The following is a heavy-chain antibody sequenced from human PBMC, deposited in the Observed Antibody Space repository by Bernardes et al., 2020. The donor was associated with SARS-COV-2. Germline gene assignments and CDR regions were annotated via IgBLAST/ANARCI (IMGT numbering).Heavy chain of an antibody. Sequence: GGSLRLSRAASGFTFSDYYMSWIRQAPGKGLEWVSYISSSGSTIYYADSVKGRFTISRDDSKNSLYLQMNSLKTEDTAAYYCAREYFYGMDVWGQGTTVTVSS. CDR3: AREYFYGMDV. CDR2: ISSSGSTI. CDR1: GFTFSDYY. V-gene: IGHV3-11*01. J-gene: IGHJ6*02.